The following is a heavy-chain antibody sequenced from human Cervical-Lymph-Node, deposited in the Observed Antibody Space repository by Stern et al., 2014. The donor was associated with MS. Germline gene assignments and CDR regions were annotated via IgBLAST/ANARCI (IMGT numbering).Heavy chain of an antibody. CDR3: ARGGRGVGLEY. CDR2: VSYDGTQR. J-gene: IGHJ4*02. V-gene: IGHV3-30-3*01. D-gene: IGHD3-10*01. Sequence: VHLVESGGGVVQPGRSLSLSCVASGFTFSTYAMHSVRQAPGKGLEWVAFVSYDGTQRNSTDSVKARFTISRDNSKNTLYLHMNSLRDEDTAVYFCARGGRGVGLEYWGQGALVTVSS. CDR1: GFTFSTYA.